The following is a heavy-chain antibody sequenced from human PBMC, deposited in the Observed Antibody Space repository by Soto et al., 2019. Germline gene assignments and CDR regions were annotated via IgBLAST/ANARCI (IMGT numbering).Heavy chain of an antibody. J-gene: IGHJ4*02. CDR2: IHHTGGT. V-gene: IGHV4-38-2*01. CDR3: ARQAGYGYIYFDY. Sequence: SETLSLTCAVSGYSITSGYYWGWIRQPPGKGLEWMGTIHHTGGTYYNPSLKSRVSMSIDTSKNQFSLRLSSVTAADTAVHYCARQAGYGYIYFDYWGQGTLVTVSS. D-gene: IGHD5-18*01. CDR1: GYSITSGYY.